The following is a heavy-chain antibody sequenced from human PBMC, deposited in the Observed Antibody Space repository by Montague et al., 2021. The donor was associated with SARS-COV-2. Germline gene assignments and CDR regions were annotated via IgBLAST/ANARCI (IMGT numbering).Heavy chain of an antibody. V-gene: IGHV4-39*01. J-gene: IGHJ3*02. Sequence: ETLSLTCNVSGGSISSSNYYWGWIRQPPGKGLEWIGNLFYSVNTYYNPSLKSCVTISVDTSKNQFSLKLSSVTAAGTAVYYCARTNYDFWRGHQRGGAFDIWGQGTMVTVSS. D-gene: IGHD3-3*01. CDR2: LFYSVNT. CDR1: GGSISSSNYY. CDR3: ARTNYDFWRGHQRGGAFDI.